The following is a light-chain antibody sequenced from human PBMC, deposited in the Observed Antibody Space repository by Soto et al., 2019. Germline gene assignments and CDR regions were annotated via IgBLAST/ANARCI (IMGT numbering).Light chain of an antibody. J-gene: IGKJ1*01. V-gene: IGKV3-20*01. CDR3: QQYGSSPWT. CDR2: GAS. CDR1: QSVSSNY. Sequence: EIVVTQSPGTLSLSPGERATLSCRASQSVSSNYLAWYQQKPGQAPRLLIYGASSRATGIPDRFSGSGSGTDFTLTITRLEPEDFAVYYCQQYGSSPWTFGQGTKV.